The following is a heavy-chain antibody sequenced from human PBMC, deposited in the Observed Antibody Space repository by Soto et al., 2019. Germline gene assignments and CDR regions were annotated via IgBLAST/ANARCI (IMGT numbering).Heavy chain of an antibody. CDR1: GFTFSDYA. V-gene: IGHV3-23*01. CDR3: AKDAVSRDGVWLAHV. Sequence: EVQLLESGGHFVHPGGSLRLSCAASGFTFSDYAMIWIRQVPGKGLQWVSGLYGSGRGIHYAESVKGRFTISRDNSAYAVYLQMNILRVEDSAIYYCAKDAVSRDGVWLAHVWGQGTVVTVSS. CDR2: LYGSGRGI. J-gene: IGHJ4*02. D-gene: IGHD5-12*01.